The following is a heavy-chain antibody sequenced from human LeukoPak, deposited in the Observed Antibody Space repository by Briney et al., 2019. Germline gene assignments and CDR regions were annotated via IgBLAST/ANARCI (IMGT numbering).Heavy chain of an antibody. J-gene: IGHJ4*02. CDR3: ARGYCSGCSCYSTQLNYDY. CDR2: ISSSGSTI. CDR1: EFTFSSYG. V-gene: IGHV3-48*04. Sequence: GGSLRLSCAASEFTFSSYGMHWVRQAPGKGLEWVSYISSSGSTIYYADSAKGRFTISRDNAKNSLYLQMNSLRAEDTAVYYCARGYCSGCSCYSTQLNYDYWGQGTLVTVSS. D-gene: IGHD2-15*01.